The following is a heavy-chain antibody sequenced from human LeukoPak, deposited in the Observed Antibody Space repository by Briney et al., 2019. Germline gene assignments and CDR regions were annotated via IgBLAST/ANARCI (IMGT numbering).Heavy chain of an antibody. CDR1: LDGLSSNSAA. CDR2: KYYRSRCYN. J-gene: IGHJ3*01. CDR3: AREDFWGAFDF. D-gene: IGHD3-3*01. V-gene: IGHV6-1*01. Sequence: SQTLSLTCALSLDGLSSNSAAWNWIRHSPSRGLELLGRKYYRSRCYNDYAVSVKSRITINPDTSKNQFSLQLYSVTPEDTAVYYCAREDFWGAFDFWGRGTMVTVSS.